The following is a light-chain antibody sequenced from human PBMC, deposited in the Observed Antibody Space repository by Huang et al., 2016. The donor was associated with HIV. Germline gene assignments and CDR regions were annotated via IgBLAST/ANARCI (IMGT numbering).Light chain of an antibody. V-gene: IGKV3-15*01. CDR2: GAS. J-gene: IGKJ1*01. Sequence: EIVMTQSAATLPVSPGERATLSCRASQTVNSNLAWYQHKPGQAPRLLIYGASTRATGVPARLSGSGSGTKFTLTINSLQSEDCAIYYCQQYNNCPHTFGQGTKVEIK. CDR1: QTVNSN. CDR3: QQYNNCPHT.